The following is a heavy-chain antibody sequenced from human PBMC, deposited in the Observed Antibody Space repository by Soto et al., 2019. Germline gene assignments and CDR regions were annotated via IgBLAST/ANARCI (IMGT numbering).Heavy chain of an antibody. J-gene: IGHJ4*02. CDR1: GGTFSSYA. CDR3: ARDRGIEQQLVSYFDY. Sequence: ASVKVSCKASGGTFSSYAISWVRQAPGQGLEWMGGIIPIFGTANYAQKFQGRVTITADESTSTAYMELSSLRSEDTAVYYCARDRGIEQQLVSYFDYWGQGTLVTVSS. CDR2: IIPIFGTA. V-gene: IGHV1-69*13. D-gene: IGHD6-13*01.